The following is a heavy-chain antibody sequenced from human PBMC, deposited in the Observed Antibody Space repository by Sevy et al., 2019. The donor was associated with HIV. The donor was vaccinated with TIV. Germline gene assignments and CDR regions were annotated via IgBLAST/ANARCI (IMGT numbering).Heavy chain of an antibody. Sequence: GGSLRLSCTASGFTFSVYTMTWVRQAPGKGLEWVSTICFGGGTIHYADSVMGRFTISRDNSKNTLYLQMNSLRVDDTAVYYCVREGCTQLHDYWGQGTLVTVSS. J-gene: IGHJ4*02. CDR2: ICFGGGTI. CDR3: VREGCTQLHDY. D-gene: IGHD2-8*01. V-gene: IGHV3-23*01. CDR1: GFTFSVYT.